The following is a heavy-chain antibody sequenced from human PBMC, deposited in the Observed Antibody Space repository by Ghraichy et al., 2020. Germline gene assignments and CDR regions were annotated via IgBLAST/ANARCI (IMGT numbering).Heavy chain of an antibody. D-gene: IGHD1-26*01. J-gene: IGHJ4*02. Sequence: GGSLRLSCAASGFTFSSYAMSWVRQAPGKGLEWVSAISGSGGSTYYVDSVKGRLTISRDNSKNTLYLQMNSLRADDTAVYYCAKSRNSGLSKVYFDYWGQGTLVTVSS. CDR3: AKSRNSGLSKVYFDY. CDR2: ISGSGGST. CDR1: GFTFSSYA. V-gene: IGHV3-23*01.